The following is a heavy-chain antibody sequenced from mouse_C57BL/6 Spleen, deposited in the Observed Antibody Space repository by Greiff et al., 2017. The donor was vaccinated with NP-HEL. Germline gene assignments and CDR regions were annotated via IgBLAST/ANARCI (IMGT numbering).Heavy chain of an antibody. CDR3: AREPGNYFPLDY. D-gene: IGHD2-1*01. J-gene: IGHJ2*01. Sequence: QVHVKQPGTELVKPGASVKLSCKASGYTFTSYWMHWVKQRPGQGLEWIGNINPSNGGTNYNEKFKSKATLTVDKSSSTAYMQLSSLTSEDSAVYYCAREPGNYFPLDYWGQGTTLTVSS. V-gene: IGHV1-53*01. CDR2: INPSNGGT. CDR1: GYTFTSYW.